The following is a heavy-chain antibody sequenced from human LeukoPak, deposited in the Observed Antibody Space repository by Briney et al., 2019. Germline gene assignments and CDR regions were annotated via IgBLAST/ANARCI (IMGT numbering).Heavy chain of an antibody. D-gene: IGHD3-16*01. CDR3: AKVFQIGDRHYFDY. J-gene: IGHJ4*02. V-gene: IGHV3-30*02. Sequence: GGSLRLSCAASGFTFSNYGMHWVRQAPGEGLEWMAFMRYDGSNKYYADSMKGRFTISRDNAKNTLYLQMNSLRAEDTAVYYCAKVFQIGDRHYFDYWGQGTLVTVSS. CDR1: GFTFSNYG. CDR2: MRYDGSNK.